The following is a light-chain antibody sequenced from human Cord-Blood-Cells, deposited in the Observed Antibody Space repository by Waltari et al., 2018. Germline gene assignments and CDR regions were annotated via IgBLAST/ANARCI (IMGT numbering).Light chain of an antibody. J-gene: IGLJ1*01. CDR1: SSDVGGYNY. V-gene: IGLV2-11*01. Sequence: QSALTQPRSVSGSPGQSVTISCTGTSSDVGGYNYVSWYQPHPGKAPKLMIYDVRKRPSGVPDRFSGSKSCNTASLTISGLQAEDEADYYCCSYAGSYTFVFGTGTKVTVL. CDR2: DVR. CDR3: CSYAGSYTFV.